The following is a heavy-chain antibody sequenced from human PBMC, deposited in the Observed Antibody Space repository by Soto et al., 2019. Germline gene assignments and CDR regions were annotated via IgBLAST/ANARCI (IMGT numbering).Heavy chain of an antibody. CDR1: GYTFTSYG. CDR2: ISAYHGNT. CDR3: ARTYRDGYAPFNY. Sequence: QVQLVQSGAEVKKPGASVKVSCKASGYTFTSYGISWVRQARGQGLGGVGGISAYHGNTNYAQKLQGRVTMPTDTSTSTACVERRSLRSADPAVYCCARTYRDGYAPFNYWGQGTLVTVSS. D-gene: IGHD5-12*01. V-gene: IGHV1-18*01. J-gene: IGHJ4*02.